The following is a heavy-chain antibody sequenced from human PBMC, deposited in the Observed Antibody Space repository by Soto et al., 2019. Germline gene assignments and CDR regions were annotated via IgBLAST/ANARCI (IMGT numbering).Heavy chain of an antibody. J-gene: IGHJ6*02. V-gene: IGHV1-69*12. D-gene: IGHD2-15*01. CDR2: IIPIFGTA. Sequence: QVQLVQSGAEVKKPGSSVKVSCKASGGTFSSYAISWVRQAPGQGLEWMGGIIPIFGTANYAQKFQGRVTITADESTSTDYMELSRLRSEDTAVYYCASLRRYGGYCSGGSCYSKSDDYYGMDVWGQGTTVTVSS. CDR1: GGTFSSYA. CDR3: ASLRRYGGYCSGGSCYSKSDDYYGMDV.